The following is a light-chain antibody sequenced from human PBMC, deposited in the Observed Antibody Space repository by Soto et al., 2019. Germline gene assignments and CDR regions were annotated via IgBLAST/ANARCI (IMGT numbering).Light chain of an antibody. CDR1: QSVGTY. V-gene: IGKV3-11*01. CDR3: HHRSDWPPGT. Sequence: IVFTQSPATLSLSPGERATLSCRASQSVGTYLAWYQQKPGQAPRLRIFETFRRATGVPVRFRGSGSGTDFNLTISSLEPEDFAVYYCHHRSDWPPGTFGPGTKVDI. CDR2: ETF. J-gene: IGKJ3*01.